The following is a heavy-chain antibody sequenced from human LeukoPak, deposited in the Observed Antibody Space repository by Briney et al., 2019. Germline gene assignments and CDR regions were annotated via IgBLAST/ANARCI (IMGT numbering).Heavy chain of an antibody. V-gene: IGHV3-66*01. CDR2: IYSGGST. J-gene: IGHJ6*02. Sequence: GGSLRLSCAASGFTVSSNYMSWVRQAPGKGLEWVSVIYSGGSTYYADSVKGRFTISRDNSKNTLYLQMNSLRAEDTAVYYCARDFDLVGATDYYYGMDVWGQGTTVTVSS. CDR1: GFTVSSNY. D-gene: IGHD1-26*01. CDR3: ARDFDLVGATDYYYGMDV.